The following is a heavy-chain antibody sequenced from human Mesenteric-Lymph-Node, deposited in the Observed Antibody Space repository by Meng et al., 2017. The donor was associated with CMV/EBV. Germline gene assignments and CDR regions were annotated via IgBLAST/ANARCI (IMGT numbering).Heavy chain of an antibody. D-gene: IGHD3-22*01. Sequence: GESLKISCAASGFTFSNAWMSWVRQAPGKGLEWVGRIKSKTDGGTTDYAAPVKGRFTISRDDSKNTLYLQMNSLRAEDTALYYCAKGAYDSSGYYPPFDYWGQGTLVTSPQ. CDR2: IKSKTDGGTT. J-gene: IGHJ4*02. V-gene: IGHV3-15*05. CDR3: AKGAYDSSGYYPPFDY. CDR1: GFTFSNAW.